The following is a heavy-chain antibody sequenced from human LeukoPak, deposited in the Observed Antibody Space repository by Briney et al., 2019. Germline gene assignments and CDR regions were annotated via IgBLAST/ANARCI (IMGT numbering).Heavy chain of an antibody. CDR3: ARVLTAIPTNFDY. J-gene: IGHJ4*02. Sequence: SETLSLTCTVSGGSISSSSYYWGWIRQPPGKGLEWIGSIYYSGSTNYNPSLKSRVTISVDTSKNQFSLKLSSVTAADTAVYYCARVLTAIPTNFDYWGQGTLVTVSS. V-gene: IGHV4-39*07. D-gene: IGHD1-20*01. CDR1: GGSISSSSYY. CDR2: IYYSGST.